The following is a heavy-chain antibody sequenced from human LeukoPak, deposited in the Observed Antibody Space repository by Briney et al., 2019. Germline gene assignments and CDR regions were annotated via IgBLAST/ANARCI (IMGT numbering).Heavy chain of an antibody. CDR1: GYSISSTYY. V-gene: IGHV4-38-2*02. CDR2: IYHSGST. CDR3: ARYYGSGSYFFDY. J-gene: IGHJ4*02. D-gene: IGHD3-10*01. Sequence: PSETLSLTCTVSGYSISSTYYWGWIRQPPGKGLEWIGSIYHSGSTSYNPSLKSRVTISVDTSKNQFSLKLSSVTAADTAVYYCARYYGSGSYFFDYWGQGTLVTVSS.